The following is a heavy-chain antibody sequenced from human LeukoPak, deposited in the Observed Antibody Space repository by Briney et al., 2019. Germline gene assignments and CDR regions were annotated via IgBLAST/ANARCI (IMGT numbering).Heavy chain of an antibody. Sequence: GGSLRLSCAASGFTFSSYEMNWVRQAPGKGLEWVSYISSSGSTIYYADSVKGRFTISRDNAKNSLYLQMNSLRAEDTAVYYCARGGSYLSAFDIWGQGTMVTVSS. CDR1: GFTFSSYE. CDR3: ARGGSYLSAFDI. CDR2: ISSSGSTI. D-gene: IGHD1-26*01. J-gene: IGHJ3*02. V-gene: IGHV3-48*03.